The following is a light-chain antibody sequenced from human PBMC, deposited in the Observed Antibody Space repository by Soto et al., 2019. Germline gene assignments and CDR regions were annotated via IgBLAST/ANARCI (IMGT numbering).Light chain of an antibody. V-gene: IGKV3-20*01. CDR1: QSVSSAY. CDR3: QQYGSSSTWT. J-gene: IGKJ1*01. Sequence: ESVLTQSPGTLSLSPGERATLSCRASQSVSSAYLAWYQHKPGQPPTLLIYAASSRVTGIPDRFSGSGSGTDFTLTISRLEPEDFAVYYCQQYGSSSTWTFGQGTKVEI. CDR2: AAS.